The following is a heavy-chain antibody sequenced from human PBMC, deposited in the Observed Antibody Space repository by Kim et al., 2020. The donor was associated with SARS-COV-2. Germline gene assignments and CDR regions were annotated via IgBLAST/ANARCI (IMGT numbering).Heavy chain of an antibody. CDR3: ARVVSEWLRPYYFDY. V-gene: IGHV1-18*04. CDR2: ISAYNGNT. D-gene: IGHD5-12*01. Sequence: ASVKVSCKASGYTFTSYGISWVRQAPGQGLEWMGWISAYNGNTNYAQKLQGRVTMTTDTSTSTAYMELRSLRSDDTAVYYCARVVSEWLRPYYFDYWGQGTLVTVSS. CDR1: GYTFTSYG. J-gene: IGHJ4*02.